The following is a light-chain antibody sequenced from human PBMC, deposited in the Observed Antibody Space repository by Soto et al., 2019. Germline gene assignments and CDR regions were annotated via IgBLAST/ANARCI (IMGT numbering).Light chain of an antibody. J-gene: IGLJ2*01. Sequence: QSVLTQPPSVSAAPGQKVTISCSGSRSNIGKNYVSWYQQLPGTAPKLLIYDNNKRPSGIPDRFSGSKSGTSATLGITGLQTGDEADYYCGTWDSSLSASVVFGGGTKLTVL. CDR1: RSNIGKNY. CDR2: DNN. CDR3: GTWDSSLSASVV. V-gene: IGLV1-51*01.